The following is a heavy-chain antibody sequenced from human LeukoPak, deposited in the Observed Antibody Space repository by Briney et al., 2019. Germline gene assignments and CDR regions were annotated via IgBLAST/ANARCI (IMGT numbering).Heavy chain of an antibody. Sequence: SSGTLSLTCAVSGGSISSNWWSRVRQPPGKGLEWIGSIYHSGSTYYNPSLKSRVTISVDTSKNQFSLKLSSVTAADTAVYYCAREPKQQPNFIQGYAFDIWGQGTMVTVSS. J-gene: IGHJ3*02. V-gene: IGHV4-4*02. CDR2: IYHSGST. CDR1: GGSISSNW. D-gene: IGHD6-13*01. CDR3: AREPKQQPNFIQGYAFDI.